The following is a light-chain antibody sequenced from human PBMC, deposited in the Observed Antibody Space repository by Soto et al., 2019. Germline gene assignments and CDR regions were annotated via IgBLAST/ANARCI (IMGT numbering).Light chain of an antibody. J-gene: IGKJ1*01. Sequence: DIQMTQSPSTLSASVGDRVTITCRASQSISTWLAWYQQKPGKAPKLLIYDVSNLESGVPSRFTGSGSGTEFTLTISSLQSDDFATYYCQQYNSFSETFGQGTKVEIK. CDR1: QSISTW. V-gene: IGKV1-5*01. CDR3: QQYNSFSET. CDR2: DVS.